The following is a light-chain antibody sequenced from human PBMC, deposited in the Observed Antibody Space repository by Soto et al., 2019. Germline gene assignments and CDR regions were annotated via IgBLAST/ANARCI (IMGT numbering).Light chain of an antibody. CDR1: SGYSNYK. CDR2: VGTGGIVG. J-gene: IGLJ3*02. CDR3: GADHGSGSNFVLWV. V-gene: IGLV9-49*01. Sequence: QLVLTQPPSASASLGASVTLTCTLSSGYSNYKVDWYQQRPGKGPRFVMRVGTGGIVGSKGDGIPDRFSVLGSGLNRYLTIKNIQEEDESDYHCGADHGSGSNFVLWVFGGGTKVTVL.